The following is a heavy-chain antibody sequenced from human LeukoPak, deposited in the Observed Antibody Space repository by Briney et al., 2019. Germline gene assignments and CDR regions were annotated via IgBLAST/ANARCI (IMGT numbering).Heavy chain of an antibody. D-gene: IGHD3/OR15-3a*01. CDR3: ARAKRETSTRPWTSGMDV. Sequence: PGGSLRLSCAASGFTLSDYDIHWVRQAIGKGLDWVSGLGSAGDKYHAGSERGRFTISREDAENSVYLQMYGLRPEDTAIYYCARAKRETSTRPWTSGMDVWGQGTTVTVSS. CDR2: LGSAGDK. CDR1: GFTLSDYD. J-gene: IGHJ6*02. V-gene: IGHV3-13*01.